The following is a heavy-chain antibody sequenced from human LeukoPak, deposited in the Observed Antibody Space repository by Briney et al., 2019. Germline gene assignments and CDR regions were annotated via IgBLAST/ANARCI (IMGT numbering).Heavy chain of an antibody. CDR2: ISYDGSNK. CDR3: ARGEFGGNSPTGYFDY. D-gene: IGHD4-23*01. Sequence: PGGSLRLSCAASGFTFSSYAMHWVRQAPGKGLEWVAVISYDGSNKYYADSVKGRFTISRDNSKNTLYLQMNSLRAEDTAVYYCARGEFGGNSPTGYFDYWGQGTLVTVSS. CDR1: GFTFSSYA. J-gene: IGHJ4*02. V-gene: IGHV3-30-3*01.